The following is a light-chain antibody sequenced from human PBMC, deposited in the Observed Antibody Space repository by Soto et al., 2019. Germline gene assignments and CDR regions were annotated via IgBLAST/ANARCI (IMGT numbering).Light chain of an antibody. V-gene: IGKV3-20*01. CDR2: GAS. J-gene: IGKJ2*01. CDR1: QSVSSSY. CDR3: QQYGSSRYT. Sequence: EIVLTQSPGTLSLSPGERATLSCRASQSVSSSYLAWYQQKPGQAPRLLIYGASSRATGIPDRFSGSGSGTDFTLTISRLEPEDFAVYYCQQYGSSRYTFGQVTNLEIK.